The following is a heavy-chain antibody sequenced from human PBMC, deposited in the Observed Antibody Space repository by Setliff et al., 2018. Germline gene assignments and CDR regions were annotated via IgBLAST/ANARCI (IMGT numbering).Heavy chain of an antibody. V-gene: IGHV4-4*08. CDR2: IYSGTST. CDR1: GGSISGFY. CDR3: AREAGYSSSWHFNL. J-gene: IGHJ4*02. Sequence: PSETLSLTCTVSGGSISGFYWGWIRQPPGGGLEWIGYIYSGTSTNINPSLKSRVAISADTSKNLFSLKLTSMTASDTAMYYCAREAGYSSSWHFNLWGPGTLVTVSS. D-gene: IGHD6-13*01.